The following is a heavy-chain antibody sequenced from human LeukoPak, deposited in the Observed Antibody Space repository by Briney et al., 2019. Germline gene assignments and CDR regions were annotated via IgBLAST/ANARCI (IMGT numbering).Heavy chain of an antibody. Sequence: GGSLRLSCAASGFTFSSYAMHWVRQAPGKGLEWVAVISYDGSNKYYADSVKGRFTISRDNSKNTLYLQMNSLRAEDTAVYYCARVGPIGITMVRGRFDYWGQGTLVTVSS. CDR2: ISYDGSNK. V-gene: IGHV3-30-3*01. CDR3: ARVGPIGITMVRGRFDY. D-gene: IGHD3-10*01. J-gene: IGHJ4*02. CDR1: GFTFSSYA.